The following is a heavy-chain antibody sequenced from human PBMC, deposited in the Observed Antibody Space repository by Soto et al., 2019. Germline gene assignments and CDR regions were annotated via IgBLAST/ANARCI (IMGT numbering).Heavy chain of an antibody. D-gene: IGHD2-8*02. Sequence: QVHLEQSGAEVKKPGSSVKVSCKFSGGTFSSYVIIWVRQAPGQGLEWMGGIIPVSGTANYAQKFHGRVTSSADAATNTAYMELSSVRFDDTAVYYCATVDRSVALVGWFDPWGQGTLVTVSS. CDR3: ATVDRSVALVGWFDP. CDR2: IIPVSGTA. J-gene: IGHJ5*02. V-gene: IGHV1-69*01. CDR1: GGTFSSYV.